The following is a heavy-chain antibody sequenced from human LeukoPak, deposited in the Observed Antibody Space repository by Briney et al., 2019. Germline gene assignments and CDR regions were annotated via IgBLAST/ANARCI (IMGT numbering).Heavy chain of an antibody. CDR1: GGSISSSSYY. CDR2: IYYSGST. Sequence: RPSETLSLTCTVSGGSISSSSYYWGWIRQSPGKGLEWIGYIYYSGSTNYNPSLKSRVTISVDTSKNQFSLKLSSVTAADTAVYYCARLDRRDGYTIDYWGQGTLVSVSS. V-gene: IGHV4-61*05. D-gene: IGHD5-24*01. CDR3: ARLDRRDGYTIDY. J-gene: IGHJ4*02.